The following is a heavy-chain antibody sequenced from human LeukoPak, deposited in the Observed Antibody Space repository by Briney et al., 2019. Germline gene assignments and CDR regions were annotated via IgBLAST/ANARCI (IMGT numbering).Heavy chain of an antibody. V-gene: IGHV3-23*01. CDR1: GFTFSSYA. J-gene: IGHJ4*02. Sequence: GGSLRLSCAASGFTFSSYAMSWVRQAPGKGLEWVSAISGSGGSTYYAGSVKGRFTISRDNSKNTLYLQMNSLRAEDTAVYYCAKFPSQSGSLTEGIDYWGQGTLVAVSS. CDR3: AKFPSQSGSLTEGIDY. D-gene: IGHD3-10*01. CDR2: ISGSGGST.